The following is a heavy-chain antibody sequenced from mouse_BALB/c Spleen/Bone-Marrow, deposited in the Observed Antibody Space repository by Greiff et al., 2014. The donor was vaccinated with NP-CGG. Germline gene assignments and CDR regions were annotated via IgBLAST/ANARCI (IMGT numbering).Heavy chain of an antibody. CDR2: IDPYYGGT. CDR3: AKKDYGSSSFDY. V-gene: IGHV1-39*01. CDR1: GYSLTDSN. Sequence: VQLKQSGPELEKPGASVKISRKASGYSLTDSNMNWVKQSNGKNLEWIGNIDPYYGGTSYSQKFKGKATLTVDKSSSTAYMQLRSLTSEDSAVYYCAKKDYGSSSFDYWGQGTTLTVSS. J-gene: IGHJ2*01. D-gene: IGHD1-1*01.